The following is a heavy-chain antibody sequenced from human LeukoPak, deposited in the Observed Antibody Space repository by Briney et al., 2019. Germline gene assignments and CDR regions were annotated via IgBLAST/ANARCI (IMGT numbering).Heavy chain of an antibody. J-gene: IGHJ3*02. CDR2: ISGYNGKT. CDR3: ARHIVGAQGVVYAFDI. Sequence: ASVKVSCKASGYTFNTYGITWVRQAPGQGLEWMGWISGYNGKTKYAQKLQDRVTMTTDTSTSTAYMELRSLRSDDTAVYYCARHIVGAQGVVYAFDIWGQGTMVTVSS. D-gene: IGHD2-15*01. V-gene: IGHV1-18*01. CDR1: GYTFNTYG.